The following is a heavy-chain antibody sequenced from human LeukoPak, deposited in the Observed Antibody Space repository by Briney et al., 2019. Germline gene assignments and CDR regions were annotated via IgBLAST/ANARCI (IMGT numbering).Heavy chain of an antibody. V-gene: IGHV1-2*02. J-gene: IGHJ4*02. Sequence: ASVKVSCKTSGFTFTDYYIHWVRLAPGQGLEWMGYINPHSGVTSFPQRFRGRVTLTTDTSISAAYMDLSSLTSDDTAIYSCVREGNQVLTKNFDLGGQGALVTVSS. CDR2: INPHSGVT. D-gene: IGHD4-23*01. CDR3: VREGNQVLTKNFDL. CDR1: GFTFTDYY.